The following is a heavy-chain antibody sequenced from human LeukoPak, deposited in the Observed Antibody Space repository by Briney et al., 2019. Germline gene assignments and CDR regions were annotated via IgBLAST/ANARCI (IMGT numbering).Heavy chain of an antibody. V-gene: IGHV4-38-2*01. CDR1: GYSISSGYY. Sequence: SETLSLTCAVSGYSISSGYYWGWIRQPPGKGLEWIGSIYHSGSTYYNPSLKSRVTISVDTSKNQFSLKLRSVTAADTAVYYCARKITIFGVVRNWFDPWGQGTLVTVSS. CDR2: IYHSGST. CDR3: ARKITIFGVVRNWFDP. J-gene: IGHJ5*02. D-gene: IGHD3-3*01.